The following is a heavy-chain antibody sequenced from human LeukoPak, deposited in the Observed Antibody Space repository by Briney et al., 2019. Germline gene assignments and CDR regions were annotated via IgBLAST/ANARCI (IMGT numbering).Heavy chain of an antibody. CDR3: ARAGAATITVDY. V-gene: IGHV4-59*01. Sequence: SETLSLTCTVSGGSISSYYWSWIRQPPGKGLEWIGYIYYSGSTNYNPSLKSRVTISVDTSKNQFPLKLSSVTAADTAVYYCARAGAATITVDYWGQGTLVTVSS. J-gene: IGHJ4*02. CDR1: GGSISSYY. D-gene: IGHD5-12*01. CDR2: IYYSGST.